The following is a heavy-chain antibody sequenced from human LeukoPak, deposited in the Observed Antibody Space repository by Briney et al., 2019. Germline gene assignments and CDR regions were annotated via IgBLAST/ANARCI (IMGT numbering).Heavy chain of an antibody. CDR1: GYTFTSYG. CDR2: ISTYNGNT. V-gene: IGHV1-18*01. D-gene: IGHD3-22*01. J-gene: IGHJ4*02. Sequence: ASVKVSCKASGYTFTSYGISWVRQAPGQGLEWMGWISTYNGNTNYAQKLQGRVTMTTDTSTSTAYMEMRSLRSDDKAVYYCARDTPYYYDSSGYRSRFDYWGQGTLVTVSS. CDR3: ARDTPYYYDSSGYRSRFDY.